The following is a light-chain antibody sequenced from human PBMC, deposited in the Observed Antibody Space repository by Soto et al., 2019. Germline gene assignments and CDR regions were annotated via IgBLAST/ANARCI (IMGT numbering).Light chain of an antibody. CDR3: QAWDSSTAWR. CDR2: QDS. V-gene: IGLV3-1*01. Sequence: SYELTQPPSVSVSPGQTASITCSGDKLGDKYACWYQQKPGQSPVLVIYQDSKRPSGIPERFSGSNSGNTATLTISGTQAMDEADYYCQAWDSSTAWRLGGGTKLTVL. CDR1: KLGDKY. J-gene: IGLJ2*01.